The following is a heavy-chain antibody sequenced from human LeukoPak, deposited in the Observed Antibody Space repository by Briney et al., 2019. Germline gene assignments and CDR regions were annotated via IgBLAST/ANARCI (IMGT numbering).Heavy chain of an antibody. D-gene: IGHD4-17*01. Sequence: GESLKISCQGSGYSFTSYWIGWVRQMPGKGLEWMGIIYPGDSDTRYSPSFQGQVTISADKSISTAYLQWSSLKASDTAMYYCASRHVDDYGDVDYWGQGTLVTVSS. CDR3: ASRHVDDYGDVDY. CDR1: GYSFTSYW. V-gene: IGHV5-51*01. CDR2: IYPGDSDT. J-gene: IGHJ4*02.